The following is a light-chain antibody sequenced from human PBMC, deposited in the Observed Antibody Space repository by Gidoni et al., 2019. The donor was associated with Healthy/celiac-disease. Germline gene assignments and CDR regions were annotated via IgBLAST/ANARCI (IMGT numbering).Light chain of an antibody. Sequence: EIVLTQSPATLSLSPGERATLSCRASQSVSSYLAWYQQNPGQAPRLLIYDASNRATGIPARFSGSGSGTDFTLTISSLEPEDFAVYYCQQRSNWPPITFGQGTKVEIK. CDR1: QSVSSY. CDR2: DAS. CDR3: QQRSNWPPIT. V-gene: IGKV3-11*01. J-gene: IGKJ1*01.